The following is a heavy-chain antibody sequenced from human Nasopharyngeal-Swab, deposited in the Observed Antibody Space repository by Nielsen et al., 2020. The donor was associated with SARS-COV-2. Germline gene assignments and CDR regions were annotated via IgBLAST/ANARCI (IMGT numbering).Heavy chain of an antibody. CDR3: AKRPTGSTFGD. V-gene: IGHV3-23*01. D-gene: IGHD3-16*01. Sequence: GESLKISCAASGFTFSSYAMSWVRQAPGKGLEWVSAISGSGGSTYYADSVKGWFTISRDNSKNTLYLQMNSLRAEDTAVYYCAKRPTGSTFGDWGQGTLVTVSS. J-gene: IGHJ4*02. CDR1: GFTFSSYA. CDR2: ISGSGGST.